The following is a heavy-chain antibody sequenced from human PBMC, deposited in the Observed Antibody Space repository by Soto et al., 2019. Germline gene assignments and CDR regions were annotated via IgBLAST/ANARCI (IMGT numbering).Heavy chain of an antibody. Sequence: QLVQSGAEVKKPGASVKVSCKTSGYTFTMYAISWVRQAPGQGLEWMGWISAYNDNANYAQKFQGRVTMTTDKSTNTAYMDLRSLRSDDTAVYYCARGDDWNVGDYWGQGTLITVSS. V-gene: IGHV1-18*01. D-gene: IGHD1-1*01. J-gene: IGHJ4*02. CDR3: ARGDDWNVGDY. CDR1: GYTFTMYA. CDR2: ISAYNDNA.